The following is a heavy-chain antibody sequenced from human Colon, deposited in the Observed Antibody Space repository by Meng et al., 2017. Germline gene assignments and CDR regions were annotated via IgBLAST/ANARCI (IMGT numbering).Heavy chain of an antibody. V-gene: IGHV1-8*01. CDR3: ARTAMLDS. J-gene: IGHJ5*01. Sequence: VQLVQSGAEGRKPGASVKVTCKASGYTFTSSDINWVRQATGRGLEWLGWMNPNNGNTGSAQKFQGRVSMTRDTSIGAAYMELSGLTSEDTAVYYCARTAMLDSWGQGTLVTVSS. CDR1: GYTFTSSD. CDR2: MNPNNGNT. D-gene: IGHD2-2*01.